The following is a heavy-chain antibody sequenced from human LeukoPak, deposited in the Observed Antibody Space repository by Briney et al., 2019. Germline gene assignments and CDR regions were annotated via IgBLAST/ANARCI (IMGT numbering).Heavy chain of an antibody. V-gene: IGHV3-21*01. J-gene: IGHJ6*03. CDR1: GFTFSSYS. CDR3: ARWALVPTATSSLYYSYMDV. CDR2: ISSSSSYI. D-gene: IGHD2-2*01. Sequence: GGSLRLSCAASGFTFSSYSMSWVRQAPGKGLEWVGSISSSSSYIYYAYSVKGRFTISRDNAKNSLYLQMNSLRADDTAVYYCARWALVPTATSSLYYSYMDVGGKGTTVTVP.